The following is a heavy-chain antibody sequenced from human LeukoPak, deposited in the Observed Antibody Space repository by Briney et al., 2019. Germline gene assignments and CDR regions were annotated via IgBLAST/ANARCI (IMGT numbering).Heavy chain of an antibody. CDR1: GGSLSGYY. CDR3: ATIRFLECFSNVYYYYYYMDV. CDR2: INHSGST. J-gene: IGHJ6*03. D-gene: IGHD3-3*01. V-gene: IGHV4-34*01. Sequence: PSETLSLTCAVYGGSLSGYYWSWIRQPPGKGLEWIGVINHSGSTNYHPSLKSRVTISGETSKNQFSWKLSSVSAATTAVYYCATIRFLECFSNVYYYYYYMDVWGKGTTVTVSS.